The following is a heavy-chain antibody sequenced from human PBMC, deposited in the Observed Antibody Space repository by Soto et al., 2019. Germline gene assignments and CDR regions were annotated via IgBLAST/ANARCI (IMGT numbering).Heavy chain of an antibody. D-gene: IGHD6-13*01. Sequence: SETLSLTCTVSGGSISSGDYYWSWIRQPPGKGLEWIGYIYYSGSTYYNPSLKSRVTISVDTSKNQFSLKLSSVTAADTAVYYCARGRGIAAAGTSFDYWGQGTLVTVSS. CDR1: GGSISSGDYY. CDR2: IYYSGST. V-gene: IGHV4-30-4*01. CDR3: ARGRGIAAAGTSFDY. J-gene: IGHJ4*02.